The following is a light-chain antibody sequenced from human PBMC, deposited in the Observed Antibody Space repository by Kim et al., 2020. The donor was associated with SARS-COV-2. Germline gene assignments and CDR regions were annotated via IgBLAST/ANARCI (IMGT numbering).Light chain of an antibody. Sequence: ASVGDRVTITCRASQDIRNDLGLFQQKPGKAPNLLIYAASSLQTGVPSRFSGSGSGTDFTLTISSLQPEDFATYYCLQDYIYPWTFGQGTKVEIK. CDR3: LQDYIYPWT. CDR1: QDIRND. V-gene: IGKV1-6*01. J-gene: IGKJ1*01. CDR2: AAS.